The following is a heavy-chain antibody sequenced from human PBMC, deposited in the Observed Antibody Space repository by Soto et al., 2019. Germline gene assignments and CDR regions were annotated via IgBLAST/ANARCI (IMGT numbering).Heavy chain of an antibody. CDR2: IYYSGST. J-gene: IGHJ4*02. CDR1: GGSISSSSYY. D-gene: IGHD6-6*01. Sequence: PSETLSLTCTVSGGSISSSSYYWGWIRQPPGKGLEWIGSIYYSGSTYYNPSLKSRVTISVDTSKNQFSLKLSSVTAADTAVYYCASSRIAAVWACYFDYWGQGTLVTVSS. CDR3: ASSRIAAVWACYFDY. V-gene: IGHV4-39*01.